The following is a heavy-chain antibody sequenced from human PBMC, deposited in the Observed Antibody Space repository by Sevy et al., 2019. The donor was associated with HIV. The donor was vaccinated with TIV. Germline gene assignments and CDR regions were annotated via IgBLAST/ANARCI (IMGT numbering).Heavy chain of an antibody. CDR3: ARDAAEGPYSSTGYANWFDP. J-gene: IGHJ5*02. CDR1: GFAFNSYS. D-gene: IGHD6-13*01. Sequence: GGSLRLSCAASGFAFNSYSLYWVRQAPGKGLEWVAAISYDGSYNYYGDSVKGRFTISRDNSKNSLYLQMNSLRTEDTAMDYGARDAAEGPYSSTGYANWFDPWGQGTLVTVSS. CDR2: ISYDGSYN. V-gene: IGHV3-30*04.